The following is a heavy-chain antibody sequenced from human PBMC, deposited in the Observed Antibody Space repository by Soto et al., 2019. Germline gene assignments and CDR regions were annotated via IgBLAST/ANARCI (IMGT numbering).Heavy chain of an antibody. CDR1: GFTFSSYA. D-gene: IGHD1-26*01. CDR3: ARDGVGSRDY. V-gene: IGHV3-21*01. Sequence: GGSLTLSCAASGFTFSSYAMQWVRQAPGKGLEWVSSITSSGSYIYYADSVKGRFTISRDNAKNSLYLQMNSLRAEDTAVYYCARDGVGSRDYWGQGTLVTVSS. CDR2: ITSSGSYI. J-gene: IGHJ4*02.